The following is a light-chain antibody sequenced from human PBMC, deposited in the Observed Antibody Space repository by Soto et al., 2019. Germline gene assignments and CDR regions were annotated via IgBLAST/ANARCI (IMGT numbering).Light chain of an antibody. CDR2: GAS. CDR1: QSVSSIY. Sequence: DIVLTQSPCTLSLSPGERATLSCRASQSVSSIYLAWYQQKPGQAPRLLIYGASSRATGIPDRFSGSGSGTDFTLTINRLEPEDFAVYYCQQYGSSITFGQGTRLETK. CDR3: QQYGSSIT. V-gene: IGKV3-20*01. J-gene: IGKJ5*01.